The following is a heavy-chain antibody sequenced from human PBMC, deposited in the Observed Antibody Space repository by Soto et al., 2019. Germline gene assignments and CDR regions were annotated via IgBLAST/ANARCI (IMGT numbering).Heavy chain of an antibody. Sequence: QLQLEESGPGLVKPSQTLSLTCAGSGGSISNGGYYWSWIRQHPGQGLEWIGSIYFSGSTYYNPSRRSRVTFPVATPKIKFSLKLSSVTAAATAVYCCARDSHSQQPNHRWGGGCVDGWGKGTTVTVSS. CDR1: GGSISNGGYY. CDR3: ARDSHSQQPNHRWGGGCVDG. V-gene: IGHV4-31*11. J-gene: IGHJ6*04. D-gene: IGHD6-13*01. CDR2: IYFSGST.